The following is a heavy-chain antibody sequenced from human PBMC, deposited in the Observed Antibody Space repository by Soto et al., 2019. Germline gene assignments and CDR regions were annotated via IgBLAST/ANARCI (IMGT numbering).Heavy chain of an antibody. J-gene: IGHJ4*02. CDR3: ARLYGSSWYVDY. CDR1: GYTFNNYY. CDR2: INPNNGGT. D-gene: IGHD6-13*01. V-gene: IGHV1-2*04. Sequence: ASVKVSCKASGYTFNNYYMHWVRQAPGQGLEWMGWINPNNGGTNYAQKFQGWVTMTRDTSISTVYMELNRLRSEDTAVYYCARLYGSSWYVDYWGQGTLVTVSS.